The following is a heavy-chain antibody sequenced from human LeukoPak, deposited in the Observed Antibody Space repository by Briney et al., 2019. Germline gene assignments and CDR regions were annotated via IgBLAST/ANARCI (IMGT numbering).Heavy chain of an antibody. D-gene: IGHD1-26*01. V-gene: IGHV3-9*01. Sequence: GRSLRLSCAASGFTFDDYAMHWVRQAPGKGLEWVSGISWNSGSIGYADSVKGRFTISRDNAKNSLYLQMNSLRAEDTALYYCAKDATREEWELPYFDYWGQGTLVTVSS. J-gene: IGHJ4*02. CDR1: GFTFDDYA. CDR2: ISWNSGSI. CDR3: AKDATREEWELPYFDY.